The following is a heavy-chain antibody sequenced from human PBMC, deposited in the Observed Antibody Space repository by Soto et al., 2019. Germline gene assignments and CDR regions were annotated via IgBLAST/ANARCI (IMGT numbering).Heavy chain of an antibody. V-gene: IGHV4-59*02. J-gene: IGHJ4*02. CDR3: ARVGGLADTGSYGECDY. CDR1: GGSVNGYY. Sequence: QVHLRESGPGLVKLSETLSLTCAVSGGSVNGYYWSWIRQPPGKGLEWFGYVYYRGSTAHNPSLRCRVDIAVGASKNHGDLMLTSLTAAETAVCFCARVGGLADTGSYGECDYWGQGALVTVSS. CDR2: VYYRGST. D-gene: IGHD6-19*01.